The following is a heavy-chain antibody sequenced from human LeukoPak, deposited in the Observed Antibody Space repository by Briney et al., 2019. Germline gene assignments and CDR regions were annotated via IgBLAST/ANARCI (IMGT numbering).Heavy chain of an antibody. CDR2: IYYSGST. J-gene: IGHJ4*02. D-gene: IGHD3-22*01. CDR3: ARISGDYYDSSGLFDY. CDR1: GGSISSSSYY. V-gene: IGHV4-39*01. Sequence: PSETLSLTCTVSGGSISSSSYYWGWIRQPPGKGLEWIGSIYYSGSTYYNPSLKSRVTISVDTSKNQFSLKLSSVTAADTAVYYCARISGDYYDSSGLFDYWGQGTLVTVSS.